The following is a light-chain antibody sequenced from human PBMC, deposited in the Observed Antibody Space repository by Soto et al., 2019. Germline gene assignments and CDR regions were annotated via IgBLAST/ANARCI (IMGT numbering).Light chain of an antibody. V-gene: IGLV2-8*01. CDR3: SSYAGSNNLV. J-gene: IGLJ2*01. CDR2: EVN. CDR1: SSDVGDYDY. Sequence: QSALTQPPSASGSPGQSVTISCTGTSSDVGDYDYVSWYQQHPGKAPKLMICEVNKRPSGVPDRFSGSKSGNTASLTVSGLQAEDEADYYCSSYAGSNNLVFGGGTKLTVL.